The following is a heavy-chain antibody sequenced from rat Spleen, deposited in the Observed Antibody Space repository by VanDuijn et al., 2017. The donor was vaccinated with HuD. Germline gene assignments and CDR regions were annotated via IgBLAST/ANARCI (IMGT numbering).Heavy chain of an antibody. CDR3: AKDKGEYNNLFDY. V-gene: IGHV5S13*01. D-gene: IGHD1-10*01. J-gene: IGHJ2*01. CDR2: ISTGGGDT. CDR1: GFTFSNYA. Sequence: EVQLVESGGGLVQPGRSLKLSCSASGFTFSNYAMAWVRQAPAKGLEWVATISTGGGDTYYRDSVRGRFTISRDNAKNTLYLQVDSLRSEDTATYYCAKDKGEYNNLFDYWGQGVMVTVTS.